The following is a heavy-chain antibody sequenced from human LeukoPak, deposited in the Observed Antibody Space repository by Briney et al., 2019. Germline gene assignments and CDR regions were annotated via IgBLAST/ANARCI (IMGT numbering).Heavy chain of an antibody. J-gene: IGHJ4*02. Sequence: GGSLRLSCAASGFTFSSYAMSWVRQAPGKGLEWVSAISGSGGSTYYADSVKGRFTISRDNSKNTLYPQMNSLRAEDTAVYYCAKDHSGQLLLGGIFDYWGQGTLVTVSP. V-gene: IGHV3-23*01. CDR1: GFTFSSYA. D-gene: IGHD2-15*01. CDR2: ISGSGGST. CDR3: AKDHSGQLLLGGIFDY.